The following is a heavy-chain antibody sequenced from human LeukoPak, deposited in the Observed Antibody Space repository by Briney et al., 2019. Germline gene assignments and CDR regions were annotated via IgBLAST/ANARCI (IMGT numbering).Heavy chain of an antibody. D-gene: IGHD6-19*01. J-gene: IGHJ4*02. CDR1: GFTFSSYA. Sequence: GGSLTLSCAASGFTFSSYAMHWVRQAPGKGLEWVSFIRYDGSIKYCADSVEGRFTISRDNSKNTLYLQMNSLRADDTAVYYCAKGIAVAGTELADWGQGTLVTVSA. V-gene: IGHV3-30*02. CDR3: AKGIAVAGTELAD. CDR2: IRYDGSIK.